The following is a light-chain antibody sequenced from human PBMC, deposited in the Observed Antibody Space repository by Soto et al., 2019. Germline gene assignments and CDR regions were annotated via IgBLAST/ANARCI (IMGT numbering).Light chain of an antibody. CDR3: FTWDNSLNGRYV. CDR1: SSNIGSYP. J-gene: IGLJ1*01. CDR2: SNN. V-gene: IGLV1-44*01. Sequence: QSVLTQPPSASGTPGQRVTISCSGSSSNIGSYPVDWYQQLPGTAPKLLIYSNNQRPSGVPARFSGYTSGTSASLAISGLQSEDEADYYCFTWDNSLNGRYVFGTGTKLTVL.